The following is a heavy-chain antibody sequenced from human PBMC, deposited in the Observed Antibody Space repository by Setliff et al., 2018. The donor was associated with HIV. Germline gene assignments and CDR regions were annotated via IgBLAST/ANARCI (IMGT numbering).Heavy chain of an antibody. CDR3: ARDATSEGYMDV. J-gene: IGHJ6*03. CDR1: GGSISSYS. CDR2: IYTSGST. V-gene: IGHV4-4*08. Sequence: SETLSLTCTVSGGSISSYSWSWIRQPPGKGLEWVGYIYTSGSTNYNPSLKSRVTISVDTSENQFSLKLTSVTAADTAMYFCARDATSEGYMDVWGKGTKVTVSS.